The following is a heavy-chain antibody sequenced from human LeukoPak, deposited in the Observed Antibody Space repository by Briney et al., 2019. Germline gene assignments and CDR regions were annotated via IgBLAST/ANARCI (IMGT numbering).Heavy chain of an antibody. J-gene: IGHJ4*02. D-gene: IGHD6-13*01. Sequence: GGSLRLSCAASGFTFSSYAMHWVRQAPGKGLEWVAVISYDGSNKYYADSVKGRFTISRDNSKNTLYLQMNSLRAEDTAVYYCARERGKGDSWYNYWGQGTLVTVSS. CDR3: ARERGKGDSWYNY. CDR1: GFTFSSYA. V-gene: IGHV3-30-3*01. CDR2: ISYDGSNK.